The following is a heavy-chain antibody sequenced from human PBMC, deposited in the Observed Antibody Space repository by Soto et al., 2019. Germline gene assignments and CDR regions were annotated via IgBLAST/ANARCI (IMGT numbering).Heavy chain of an antibody. CDR1: GGTFSSYA. CDR2: IIPIFGTA. Sequence: QVQLVQSGAEVKKPGSSVKVSCKAPGGTFSSYAISWVRQAPGQGLEWMGGIIPIFGTANYAQKFQGRVTITADESTSTAYMELSSLRSEDTAVYYCARIGHRYRRDYYYGMDVWGQGTTVTVSS. J-gene: IGHJ6*02. D-gene: IGHD4-4*01. CDR3: ARIGHRYRRDYYYGMDV. V-gene: IGHV1-69*01.